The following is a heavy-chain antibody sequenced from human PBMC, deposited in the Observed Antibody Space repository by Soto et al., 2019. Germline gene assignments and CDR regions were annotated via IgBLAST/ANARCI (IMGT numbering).Heavy chain of an antibody. Sequence: PSETLSLTCTVSGGSISSYYWSWIRQPPGKGLEWIGYIYYSGSTNYNPSLKSRVTISVDTSKNQFSLKLSSLTAAEPAVYYCARSGSYYYYYYGMDVWGQGTTVTVSS. J-gene: IGHJ6*02. CDR2: IYYSGST. D-gene: IGHD3-10*01. CDR3: ARSGSYYYYYYGMDV. V-gene: IGHV4-59*01. CDR1: GGSISSYY.